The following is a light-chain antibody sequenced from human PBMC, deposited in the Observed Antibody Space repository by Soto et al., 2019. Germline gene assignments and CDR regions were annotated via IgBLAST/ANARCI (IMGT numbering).Light chain of an antibody. CDR2: AAS. Sequence: IQLTQSPSSLSASVGDSVTITCRASQGISRYLSWYQQKPGRAPKLLISAASTLQSGVPARFSGSGSGTDFTLSITSLQPEDFATYYCQQLNNWPRIFGGGTKVDIK. CDR1: QGISRY. V-gene: IGKV1-9*01. J-gene: IGKJ4*01. CDR3: QQLNNWPRI.